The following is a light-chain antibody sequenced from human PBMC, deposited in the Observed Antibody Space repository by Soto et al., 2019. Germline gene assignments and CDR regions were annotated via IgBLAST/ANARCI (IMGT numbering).Light chain of an antibody. J-gene: IGKJ1*01. CDR3: QQYGSSPWT. V-gene: IGKV3-20*01. CDR1: QSGFSRY. Sequence: EIVLTQSPDTLSLSPGERATLSCRASQSGFSRYLAWFQQKRGQAPRVLIYVASTKATGIPDRFSGSVSGTSFTLTISRLEPEDFAVYSCQQYGSSPWTFGQGTKVEIK. CDR2: VAS.